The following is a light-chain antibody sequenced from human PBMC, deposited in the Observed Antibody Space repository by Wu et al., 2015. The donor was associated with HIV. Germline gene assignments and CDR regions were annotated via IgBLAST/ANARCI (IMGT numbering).Light chain of an antibody. V-gene: IGKV3-20*01. CDR2: AAS. CDR1: QSVNSGF. J-gene: IGKJ4*01. CDR3: QQYGTLPAP. Sequence: EIVLTQSPGTLSLSPGERATLSCRASQSVNSGFLAWYQQKPGQAPRLVIYAASTRATGIPDRFSGSGSGTDFTLTISRLEPEDFGVYYCQQYGTLPAPFGGGTKVEIK.